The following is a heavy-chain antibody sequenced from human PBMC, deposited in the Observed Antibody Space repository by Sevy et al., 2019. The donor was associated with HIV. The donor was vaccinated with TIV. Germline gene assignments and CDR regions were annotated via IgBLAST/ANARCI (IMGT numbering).Heavy chain of an antibody. V-gene: IGHV3-30*18. J-gene: IGHJ4*02. CDR3: AKEGQSSGEGGDYYFDY. D-gene: IGHD6-19*01. Sequence: GGSLRLSCAASGFTFSSYGMHWVRQAPGKGLEWVAVISYDGSNKYYADSVKGRFTISSDNSKNTLYLQMNSLRAEDTAVYYCAKEGQSSGEGGDYYFDYWGQGTLVTVSS. CDR2: ISYDGSNK. CDR1: GFTFSSYG.